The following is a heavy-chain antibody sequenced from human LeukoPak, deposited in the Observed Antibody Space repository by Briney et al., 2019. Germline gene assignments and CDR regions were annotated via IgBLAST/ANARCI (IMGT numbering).Heavy chain of an antibody. J-gene: IGHJ4*02. CDR2: ISGSGGST. CDR1: GFTFSSYG. V-gene: IGHV3-23*01. Sequence: GGSLRLSCAASGFTFSSYGMSWVRQAPGKGLEWVSAISGSGGSTYYADSVKGRFTISRDNSKNTLYLQMNSLRAEDTAVYYCAKYYDILTGEYYFDYWGQGTLVTVSS. CDR3: AKYYDILTGEYYFDY. D-gene: IGHD3-9*01.